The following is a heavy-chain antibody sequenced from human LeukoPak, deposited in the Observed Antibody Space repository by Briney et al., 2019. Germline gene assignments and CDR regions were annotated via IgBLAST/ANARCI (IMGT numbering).Heavy chain of an antibody. V-gene: IGHV3-21*01. CDR1: GFTFSSYA. Sequence: PGGSLRLSCAASGFTFSSYAMSWVRQAPGKGLEWVSSISSSSSYIYYADSVKGRFTISRDNAKNSLYLQMNSLRAEDTAVYYCARDEYSGYVHFDYWGQGTLVTVSS. D-gene: IGHD5-12*01. J-gene: IGHJ4*02. CDR2: ISSSSSYI. CDR3: ARDEYSGYVHFDY.